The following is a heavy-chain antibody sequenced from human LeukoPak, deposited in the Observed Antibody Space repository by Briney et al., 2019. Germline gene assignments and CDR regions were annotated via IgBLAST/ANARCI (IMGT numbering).Heavy chain of an antibody. D-gene: IGHD2-21*02. Sequence: SETLSLTCTFSGGAISSDCWSWIRQPPGKGLEWIGHICYSGSTNYNSSLKSRLTISVDPSKSQISLKLSSVSAADTAVYYCAKFGFGGGHYYGFDDWGQGTLVTVSS. V-gene: IGHV4-59*01. J-gene: IGHJ4*02. CDR1: GGAISSDC. CDR2: ICYSGST. CDR3: AKFGFGGGHYYGFDD.